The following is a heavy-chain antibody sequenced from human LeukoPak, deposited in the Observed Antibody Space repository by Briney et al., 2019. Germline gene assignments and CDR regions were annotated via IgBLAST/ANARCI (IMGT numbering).Heavy chain of an antibody. CDR2: IYYSGST. V-gene: IGHV4-59*02. CDR3: ARETRVTTNEHCFGY. D-gene: IGHD4-17*01. J-gene: IGHJ4*02. Sequence: PSATLSLTCTVSGGSVSSYYWSWIRQPPGKGREWIGYIYYSGSTNYNPYRKSRVTISVDTSKNPFTLKLSSVTAADTAVYYCARETRVTTNEHCFGYWGQGTLVTVSS. CDR1: GGSVSSYY.